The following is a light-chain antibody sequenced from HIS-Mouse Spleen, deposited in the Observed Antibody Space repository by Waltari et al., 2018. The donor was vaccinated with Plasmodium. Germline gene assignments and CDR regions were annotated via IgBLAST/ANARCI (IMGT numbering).Light chain of an antibody. J-gene: IGKJ3*01. V-gene: IGKV3-15*01. CDR1: QSVSSN. Sequence: EIVMTQSPATLSVSPGERATLSCRASQSVSSNLAWYQQKPGQAPRLLIYGASTRATGIPARFSGGGSGTEFTLTISSLQSEDVAGYYCQQYNNWSFTFGPGTKVDIK. CDR3: QQYNNWSFT. CDR2: GAS.